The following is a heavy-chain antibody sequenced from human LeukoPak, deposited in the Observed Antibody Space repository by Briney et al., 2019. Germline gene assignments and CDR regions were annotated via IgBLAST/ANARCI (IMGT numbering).Heavy chain of an antibody. CDR1: GYSFNTYW. CDR3: ARGGYDSSGYYYRTDAFDI. J-gene: IGHJ3*02. CDR2: FYPGNSDT. Sequence: GESLKISCKGSGYSFNTYWIAWVRQMPGKGLEWMGIFYPGNSDTRYSPSFQGQVTISADKSISTAYLQWSSLKASDTAMYYCARGGYDSSGYYYRTDAFDIWGQGTMVTVSS. D-gene: IGHD3-22*01. V-gene: IGHV5-51*01.